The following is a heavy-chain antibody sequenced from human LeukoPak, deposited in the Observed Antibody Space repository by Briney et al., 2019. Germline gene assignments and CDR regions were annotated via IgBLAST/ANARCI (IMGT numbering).Heavy chain of an antibody. CDR2: ISSSNSYM. CDR1: GFTFSSYA. Sequence: GGSLRLSCAASGFTFSSYAMSWVRQAPGKGLEWVSSISSSNSYMYYADSVKGRFTISRDNAKNSLYLQMNSLRAEDTAVYYCARDGSVVIRRFDYWGRGTLVAVSS. V-gene: IGHV3-21*01. CDR3: ARDGSVVIRRFDY. D-gene: IGHD3-22*01. J-gene: IGHJ4*02.